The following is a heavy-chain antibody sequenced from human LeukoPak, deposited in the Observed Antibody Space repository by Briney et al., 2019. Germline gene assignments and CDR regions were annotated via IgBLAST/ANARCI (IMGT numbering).Heavy chain of an antibody. Sequence: SETLSLTCAVYGGSFSGYYWSWIRQPPGKGLEWIGEINHSGSTNYNPSLKSRVTISVDTSRNQFSLKLSSVTAADTAVYYCARGGRRRAFDIWGQGTMVTVSS. D-gene: IGHD1-14*01. CDR1: GGSFSGYY. CDR3: ARGGRRRAFDI. CDR2: INHSGST. J-gene: IGHJ3*02. V-gene: IGHV4-34*01.